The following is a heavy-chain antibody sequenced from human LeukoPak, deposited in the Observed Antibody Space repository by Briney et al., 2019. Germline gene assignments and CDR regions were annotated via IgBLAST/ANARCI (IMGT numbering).Heavy chain of an antibody. CDR3: AKGIYSSGWSYFDY. Sequence: PGGSLRLSCAASGFTLSNSAMSWVRQAPGKGLEWVSTLSGSGITTYYADSVKGRFTISRDNSKNTLYLQMNSLRAEDTAVYYCAKGIYSSGWSYFDYWGHGTLVNVSS. CDR2: LSGSGITT. V-gene: IGHV3-23*01. J-gene: IGHJ4*01. CDR1: GFTLSNSA. D-gene: IGHD6-19*01.